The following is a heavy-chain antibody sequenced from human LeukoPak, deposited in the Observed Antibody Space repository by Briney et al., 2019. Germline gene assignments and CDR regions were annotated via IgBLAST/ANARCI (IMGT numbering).Heavy chain of an antibody. J-gene: IGHJ4*02. D-gene: IGHD3-10*01. CDR3: ARDSTYYYESGSSGPHYFDN. CDR1: GFNFGNYA. Sequence: GGSLRLSCAASGFNFGNYAMHWVRQAPGKGFEWVSLIPSGGFYEYYADSVKGRFTISRDDSGNTLYLQLNSLRPEDTAVYYCARDSTYYYESGSSGPHYFDNWGQGTLVTVSS. CDR2: IPSGGFYE. V-gene: IGHV3-30-3*01.